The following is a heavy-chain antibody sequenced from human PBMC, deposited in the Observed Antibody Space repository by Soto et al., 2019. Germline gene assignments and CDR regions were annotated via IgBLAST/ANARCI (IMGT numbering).Heavy chain of an antibody. V-gene: IGHV3-23*01. D-gene: IGHD3-9*01. CDR2: ISGSGGST. CDR1: GFTFSSYA. J-gene: IGHJ4*02. CDR3: AKVGRYFDWLLYRIDY. Sequence: GGSLRLSCAASGFTFSSYAMSWVRQAPGKGLEWVSAISGSGGSTYYADSVKGRFTISRDNSKNTLYLQMNSLRAEDTAVYYCAKVGRYFDWLLYRIDYWGQGTLVTVSS.